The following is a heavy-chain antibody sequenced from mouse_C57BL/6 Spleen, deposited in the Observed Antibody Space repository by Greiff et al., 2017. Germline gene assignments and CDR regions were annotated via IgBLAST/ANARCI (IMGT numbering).Heavy chain of an antibody. D-gene: IGHD2-5*01. CDR1: GFNIKDDY. J-gene: IGHJ3*01. CDR2: IDPENGDT. Sequence: EVQLQQSGAELVRPGASVKLSCTASGFNIKDDYMHWVKQRPEQGLEWIGWIDPENGDTEYASKFQGKATITADTSSNTAYLQLSSLTSEDTAVYYCTTDYSNYGLGLGFAYWGQGTLVTVSA. CDR3: TTDYSNYGLGLGFAY. V-gene: IGHV14-4*01.